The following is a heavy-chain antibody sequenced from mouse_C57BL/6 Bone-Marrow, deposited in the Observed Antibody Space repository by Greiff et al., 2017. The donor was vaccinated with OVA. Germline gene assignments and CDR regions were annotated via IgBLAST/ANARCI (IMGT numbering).Heavy chain of an antibody. CDR2: IYPRSGNT. D-gene: IGHD1-1*01. J-gene: IGHJ2*01. CDR1: GYTFTSYG. Sequence: QVQLQQSGAELARPGASVKLSCKASGYTFTSYGISWVKQRTGQGLEWIGEIYPRSGNTYYNEKFKGKGTLTADKSSSTAYMELRSLTSEDSAVYFSARFADYYCSYFWGQGTTLTVSS. V-gene: IGHV1-81*01. CDR3: ARFADYYCSYF.